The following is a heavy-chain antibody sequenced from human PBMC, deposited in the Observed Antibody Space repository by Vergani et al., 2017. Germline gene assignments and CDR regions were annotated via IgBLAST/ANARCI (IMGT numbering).Heavy chain of an antibody. D-gene: IGHD3-22*01. CDR1: GLTVSSNY. CDR3: ARKNYYDSSGYYLGGMDV. CDR2: IYSGGST. V-gene: IGHV3-53*01. Sequence: EVQLVESGGGLIQPGGSLRLSCAASGLTVSSNYMSWVRQAPGKGLEWVSVIYSGGSTYYADSVKGRFTISRDNSKNTLYLQMNSLRAEDTAVYYCARKNYYDSSGYYLGGMDVWGQGTTVTVSS. J-gene: IGHJ6*02.